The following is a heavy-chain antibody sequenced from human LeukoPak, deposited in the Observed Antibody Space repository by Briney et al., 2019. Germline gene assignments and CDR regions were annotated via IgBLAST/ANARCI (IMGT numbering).Heavy chain of an antibody. V-gene: IGHV1-18*01. CDR3: ARDYGTAMVSPLYYYYGMDV. Sequence: ASVKVSCKASGYTFTSYGISWVRQAPGQGLEWMGWISAHNGNTNYAQKLQGRVTMTTDTSTSTAYMELRSLRSDDTAVYYCARDYGTAMVSPLYYYYGMDVWGQGTTVTVSS. CDR2: ISAHNGNT. J-gene: IGHJ6*02. D-gene: IGHD5-18*01. CDR1: GYTFTSYG.